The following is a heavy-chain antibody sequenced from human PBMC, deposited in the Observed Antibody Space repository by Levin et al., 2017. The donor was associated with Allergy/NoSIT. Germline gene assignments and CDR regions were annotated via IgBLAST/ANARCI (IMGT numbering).Heavy chain of an antibody. CDR2: IYYSGST. CDR3: ARVYRDYYYDSSGYHPIGGYFDY. J-gene: IGHJ4*02. CDR1: GGSISSGDYY. V-gene: IGHV4-30-4*01. Sequence: SETLSLTCTVSGGSISSGDYYWSWIRQPPGKSLEWIGYIYYSGSTYYNPSLKSRVTISVDTSKNQFSLKLSSVTAADTAVYYCARVYRDYYYDSSGYHPIGGYFDYWGQGTLVTVSS. D-gene: IGHD3-22*01.